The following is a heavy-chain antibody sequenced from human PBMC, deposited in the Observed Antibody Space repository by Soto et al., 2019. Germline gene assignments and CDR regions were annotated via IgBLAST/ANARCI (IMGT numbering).Heavy chain of an antibody. CDR1: GYTFTSYG. D-gene: IGHD2-2*01. Sequence: ASVKVSCKASGYTFTSYGISWVRQAPGHGLEWMGWISAYNGNTNYARKLQGRVTMTTDTSTSTAYMELRSLRSDDTAVYYCARDLGYCSSTSCYPGVNWFDPWGQGTLVTVSS. V-gene: IGHV1-18*04. CDR2: ISAYNGNT. J-gene: IGHJ5*02. CDR3: ARDLGYCSSTSCYPGVNWFDP.